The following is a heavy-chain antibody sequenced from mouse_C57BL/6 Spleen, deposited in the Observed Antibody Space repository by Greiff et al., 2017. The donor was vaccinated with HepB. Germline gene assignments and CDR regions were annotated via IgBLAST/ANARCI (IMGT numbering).Heavy chain of an antibody. Sequence: EVKVVESGGDLVKPGGSLKLSCAASGFTFSSYGMSWVRRTPDKRLEWVATISSGGSYTYYPDSVKGRFTISRDNAKNTLYLQMSSLKSEDTAMYYCARQAENFDYWGQGTTLTVSS. J-gene: IGHJ2*01. CDR2: ISSGGSYT. D-gene: IGHD3-3*01. CDR3: ARQAENFDY. V-gene: IGHV5-6*01. CDR1: GFTFSSYG.